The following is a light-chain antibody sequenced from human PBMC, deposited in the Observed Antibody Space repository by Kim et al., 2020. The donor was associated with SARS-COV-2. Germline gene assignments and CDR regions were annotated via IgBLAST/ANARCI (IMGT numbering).Light chain of an antibody. CDR3: QAWDSSTALYV. CDR2: QDS. V-gene: IGLV3-1*01. Sequence: GKTASLTCSEDKLGDKYACWYQQKPGQSPVLVIYQDSKRPSGIPKRFSGSNSGNTATLTISGTQAMDEADYYCQAWDSSTALYVFGTGTKVTVL. J-gene: IGLJ1*01. CDR1: KLGDKY.